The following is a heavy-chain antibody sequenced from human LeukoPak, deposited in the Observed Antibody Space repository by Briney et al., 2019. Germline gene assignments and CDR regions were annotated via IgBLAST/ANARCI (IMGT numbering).Heavy chain of an antibody. CDR3: AGDYGVYGTGAFDI. CDR2: ISYDGSNK. V-gene: IGHV3-30-3*01. CDR1: GFSFSNYA. Sequence: GGSLRLSCAASGFSFSNYAMHWVRQAPGKGLEWVAVISYDGSNKYYADSVKGRFTISRDNSKNTLYLQMNSLRAEDTAVYYCAGDYGVYGTGAFDIWGQGTMVTVSS. D-gene: IGHD4-17*01. J-gene: IGHJ3*02.